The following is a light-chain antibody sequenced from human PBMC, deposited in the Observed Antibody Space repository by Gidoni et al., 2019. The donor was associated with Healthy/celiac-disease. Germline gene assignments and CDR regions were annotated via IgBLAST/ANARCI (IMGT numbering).Light chain of an antibody. CDR2: YDS. Sequence: SYVLTQPPSVSVAPGKTARITCGGKNIGSKSVHWYQQKPGQAPVLVIYYDSDRPSGIPVRFSGSNSGNTATLTISRVEAGDEADYYCQVWDSSSDHVVFGGGTKLTVL. CDR1: NIGSKS. J-gene: IGLJ2*01. V-gene: IGLV3-21*04. CDR3: QVWDSSSDHVV.